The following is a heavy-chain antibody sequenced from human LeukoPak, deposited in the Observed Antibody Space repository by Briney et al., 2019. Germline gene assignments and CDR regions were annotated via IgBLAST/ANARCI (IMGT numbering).Heavy chain of an antibody. CDR1: GFTFNTYS. D-gene: IGHD2-2*01. CDR2: ISSTSSYI. CDR3: ARVVPAAAKGMDV. Sequence: GGSLRLSCAASGFTFNTYSMDWVRQAPGKGLEWVSSISSTSSYIYYADSVKGRFTISRDNAKNSLYLQMNSLRAEDTAVYFCARVVPAAAKGMDVWGQGTTVTVSS. J-gene: IGHJ6*02. V-gene: IGHV3-21*01.